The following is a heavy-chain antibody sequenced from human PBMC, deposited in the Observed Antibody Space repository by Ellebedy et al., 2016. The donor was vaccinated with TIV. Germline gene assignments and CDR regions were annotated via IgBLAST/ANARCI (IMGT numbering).Heavy chain of an antibody. CDR1: GYTFTIYG. V-gene: IGHV1-18*01. CDR2: ISPYNGNT. CDR3: ARSTDGYNFDYYYYGMDV. Sequence: AASVKVSCKASGYTFTIYGISWVRQAPGQGLEWMGWISPYNGNTNYAQKFQGRVTMTTDTSTSTAYMELRSLRSDDTAVYYCARSTDGYNFDYYYYGMDVWGQGTTVTVSS. D-gene: IGHD5-24*01. J-gene: IGHJ6*02.